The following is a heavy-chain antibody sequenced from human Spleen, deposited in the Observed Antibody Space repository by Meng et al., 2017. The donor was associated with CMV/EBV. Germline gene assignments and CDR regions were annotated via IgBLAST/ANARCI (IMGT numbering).Heavy chain of an antibody. CDR1: GFTFSDYY. V-gene: IGHV3-11*01. D-gene: IGHD3-16*01. CDR3: VRDHPVAVWYFHH. Sequence: AASGFTFSDYYMSWIRQAPGKGLEWISFISYSGHDINYADSVKGRFTISRDNAKNSVFLQMNSLRADDTAVYYCVRDHPVAVWYFHHWGQGTLVTVSS. CDR2: ISYSGHDI. J-gene: IGHJ1*01.